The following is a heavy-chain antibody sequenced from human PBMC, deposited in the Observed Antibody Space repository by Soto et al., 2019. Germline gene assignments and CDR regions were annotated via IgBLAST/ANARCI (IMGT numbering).Heavy chain of an antibody. CDR2: INPNSGGT. J-gene: IGHJ5*02. Sequence: GASVKVSGKASGYTFTGYYMHWVRQAPGQGLEWMGWINPNSGGTNYAQKFQGRVTMTRDTSISTAYMELSRLRSDDTAVYYCARAPPYYYYDSSGYWFDPWGQGTLVTVSS. V-gene: IGHV1-2*02. CDR3: ARAPPYYYYDSSGYWFDP. CDR1: GYTFTGYY. D-gene: IGHD3-22*01.